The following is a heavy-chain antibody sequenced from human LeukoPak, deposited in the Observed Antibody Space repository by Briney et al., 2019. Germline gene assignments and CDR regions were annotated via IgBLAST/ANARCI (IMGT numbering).Heavy chain of an antibody. CDR2: IRHDGNEK. Sequence: PGGSLRLSCVVSGFTFSGYWMSWVRKAPGKGLEWVANIRHDGNEKFYVDSVKGRFSISRDNAKNSLYLQMNSLRAEDTAVYYCASGRDGYNHYFDYWGQGTLVTVSS. V-gene: IGHV3-7*01. J-gene: IGHJ4*02. CDR3: ASGRDGYNHYFDY. CDR1: GFTFSGYW. D-gene: IGHD5-24*01.